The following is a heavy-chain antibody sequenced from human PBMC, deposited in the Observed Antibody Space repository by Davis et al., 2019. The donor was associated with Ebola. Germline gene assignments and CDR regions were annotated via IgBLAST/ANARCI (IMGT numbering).Heavy chain of an antibody. CDR3: GAVAGTFDY. CDR1: GGSFSGYY. Sequence: SETLSLTCAVYGGSFSGYYWSWIRQSPGKGLEWIGNIYYTGDSYYNPSLKSRVSISVDTSRTQFFLKLSSVTAADTAVYYCGAVAGTFDYWGQGTLVTVSS. J-gene: IGHJ4*02. V-gene: IGHV4-34*01. D-gene: IGHD6-19*01. CDR2: IYYTGDS.